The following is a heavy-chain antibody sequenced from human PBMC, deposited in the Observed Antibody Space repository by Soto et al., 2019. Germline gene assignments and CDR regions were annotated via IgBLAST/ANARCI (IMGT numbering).Heavy chain of an antibody. CDR2: ISSSSSTI. Sequence: EVQLVESGGGLVQPGGSLRLSCAASGFTFSSYSMNWVRQAPGKGLEWVSYISSSSSTIYYADSVKGRFTISRDNAKNSLYLQMNRLRAEDTAVYYCARYYGEGGYYFDYWGQVTLVTVSS. J-gene: IGHJ4*02. V-gene: IGHV3-48*01. CDR1: GFTFSSYS. D-gene: IGHD3-3*01. CDR3: ARYYGEGGYYFDY.